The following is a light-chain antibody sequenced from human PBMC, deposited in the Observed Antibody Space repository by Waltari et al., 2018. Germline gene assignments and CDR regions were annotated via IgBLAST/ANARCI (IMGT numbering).Light chain of an antibody. J-gene: IGKJ4*01. Sequence: DIVLTQSPATLSLSPGDRATLSCRASQSITTYLAWYQLKPGQAPMLLIYDASNRATGIPARFSGGGSGTDFTLTISNLEPEDSAVYYCQQRSKWPLTFGGGTKVEIK. CDR2: DAS. CDR3: QQRSKWPLT. CDR1: QSITTY. V-gene: IGKV3-11*01.